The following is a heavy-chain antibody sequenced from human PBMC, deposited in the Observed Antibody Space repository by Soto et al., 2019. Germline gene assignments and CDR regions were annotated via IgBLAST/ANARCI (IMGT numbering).Heavy chain of an antibody. D-gene: IGHD2-15*01. J-gene: IGHJ5*01. CDR2: ISSSSTTK. Sequence: EVQLVESGGGLVQPGGSLRLSCAASGFTFSSYSMNWVRQAPGKGLEWVSYISSSSTTKYYADSVKGRFTISRDNAKNPLYLQMNSLRAEDTAVYYCARDGCSGSNCLNWFDSWGQGTLVTVSS. V-gene: IGHV3-48*01. CDR3: ARDGCSGSNCLNWFDS. CDR1: GFTFSSYS.